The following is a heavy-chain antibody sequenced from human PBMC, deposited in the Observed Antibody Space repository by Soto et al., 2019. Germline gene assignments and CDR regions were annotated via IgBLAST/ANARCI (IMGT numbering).Heavy chain of an antibody. CDR3: AREAGATNL. CDR2: INHGGSEK. Sequence: EVQLVESGGGLVQPGGSLRLSCAASGFTFSSYWMNWVRQAPGKGLEWVANINHGGSEKYYVDSVKGRFAISRDNAENSLYLQMNSLRAEDTAVHYCAREAGATNLWGQGTLVTVSS. V-gene: IGHV3-7*04. J-gene: IGHJ4*02. CDR1: GFTFSSYW. D-gene: IGHD1-26*01.